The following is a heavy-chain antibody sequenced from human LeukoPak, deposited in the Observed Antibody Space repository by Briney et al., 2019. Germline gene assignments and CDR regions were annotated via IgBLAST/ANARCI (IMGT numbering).Heavy chain of an antibody. CDR1: GFTFDDYA. CDR3: AKEFGLRTSFSNWYGLGY. V-gene: IGHV3-9*01. D-gene: IGHD1-20*01. J-gene: IGHJ4*02. Sequence: GGSLRLSCAASGFTFDDYAMHWVRQAPGKGLEWVSGISWNSGSIVYADSVKGRFTVSRDNAKNSLYLQMNSLRDEDTALYYCAKEFGLRTSFSNWYGLGYWGQGTLVTVSS. CDR2: ISWNSGSI.